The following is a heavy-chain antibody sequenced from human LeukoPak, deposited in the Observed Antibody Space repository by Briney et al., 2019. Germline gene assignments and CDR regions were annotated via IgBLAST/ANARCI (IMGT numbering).Heavy chain of an antibody. CDR3: AKPREYSSTWFGVDH. CDR2: ISGSGGTT. V-gene: IGHV3-23*01. J-gene: IGHJ4*02. CDR1: GFTFSSYA. Sequence: GGSLRLSCAASGFTFSSYAMSWVRQAPGKGLEGVSLISGSGGTTYYGDSVKGRFTISRDNSKNTLFLQMYSLRAEDTAAYYCAKPREYSSTWFGVDHWGQGSLVTVSS. D-gene: IGHD6-13*01.